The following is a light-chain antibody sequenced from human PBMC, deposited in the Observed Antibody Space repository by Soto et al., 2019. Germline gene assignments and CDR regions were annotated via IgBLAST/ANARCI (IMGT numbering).Light chain of an antibody. Sequence: VLTQSPGTLALSPGERATLSCRASQSVSSTYLAWYQQKPGQAPRLLIYGASSRATGIPDRFSGSGSGTDFTLTISRLEPEDFAVYYCQQFGSSPRTFGQGTKVDIK. CDR2: GAS. CDR1: QSVSSTY. CDR3: QQFGSSPRT. J-gene: IGKJ1*01. V-gene: IGKV3-20*01.